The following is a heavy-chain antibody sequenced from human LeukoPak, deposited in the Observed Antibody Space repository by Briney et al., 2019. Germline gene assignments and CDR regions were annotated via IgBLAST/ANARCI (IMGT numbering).Heavy chain of an antibody. CDR2: FDPEDGEP. V-gene: IGHV1-24*01. D-gene: IGHD1-26*01. J-gene: IGHJ4*02. CDR3: ATADKWEPLDY. CDR1: GNSLSETS. Sequence: ASVKVSCQVSGNSLSETSIHWVHQAPGQWLEWMGGFDPEDGEPIFAQRFQGRLSMTEDTSADTAYMELSSLRPEDTAVYYCATADKWEPLDYWGQGTLVTVSS.